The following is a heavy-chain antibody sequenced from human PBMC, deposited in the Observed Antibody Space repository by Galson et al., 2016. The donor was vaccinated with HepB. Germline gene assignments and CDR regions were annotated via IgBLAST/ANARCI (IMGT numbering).Heavy chain of an antibody. J-gene: IGHJ4*02. D-gene: IGHD3-22*01. Sequence: SLRLSCAASGFTFSSFEMNWVRQAPGKGLEWVSYISSSVSTIYYADSVKGRFTISRDDAKSSLFLQMNSLGAEDTGVYYCARGWARSTYYYDNSGYDSWGQGTLVIVSS. CDR3: ARGWARSTYYYDNSGYDS. V-gene: IGHV3-48*03. CDR1: GFTFSSFE. CDR2: ISSSVSTI.